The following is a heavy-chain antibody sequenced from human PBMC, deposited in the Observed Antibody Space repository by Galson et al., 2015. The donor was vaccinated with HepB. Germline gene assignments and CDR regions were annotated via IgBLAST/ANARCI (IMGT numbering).Heavy chain of an antibody. CDR2: ISSSSSIT. CDR1: GFSFGDYY. CDR3: ARDYDILEGYGMDV. Sequence: SLRLSCAASGFSFGDYYMSWIRQAPGKGLEWVSYISSSSSITNYADSVKGRFTISRDNAENSLYLQMNSLRAEDTAVYYCARDYDILEGYGMDVWGQGTTVTVSS. D-gene: IGHD3-9*01. J-gene: IGHJ6*02. V-gene: IGHV3-11*06.